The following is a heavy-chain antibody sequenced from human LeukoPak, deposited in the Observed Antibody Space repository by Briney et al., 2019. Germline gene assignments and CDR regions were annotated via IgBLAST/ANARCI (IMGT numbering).Heavy chain of an antibody. CDR1: GGSISSHY. CDR3: ARLSGITIFGGFDY. CDR2: ISYSGST. Sequence: SETLSLTCTVSGGSISSHYWSWIRQPPGRELEWIGYISYSGSTNYNASLKSRVTISVDTPKNQFSLKLSSVTAADTAVYYCARLSGITIFGGFDYWGQGTLVTVSS. J-gene: IGHJ4*02. V-gene: IGHV4-59*08. D-gene: IGHD3-3*01.